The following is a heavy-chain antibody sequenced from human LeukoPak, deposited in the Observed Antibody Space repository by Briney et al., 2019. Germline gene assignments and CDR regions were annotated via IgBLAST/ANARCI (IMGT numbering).Heavy chain of an antibody. D-gene: IGHD2/OR15-2a*01. Sequence: GGSLRLSCAASEFTFSSYAMQWVRQAPGKGLEWVSGISASGGRTWYGDSVKGRFTASSDNSKNTLYLQMNSLRAEDTAVYYCAKYVSAKGPPYALDVWGQGTTVTVSS. J-gene: IGHJ6*02. CDR3: AKYVSAKGPPYALDV. CDR2: ISASGGRT. CDR1: EFTFSSYA. V-gene: IGHV3-23*01.